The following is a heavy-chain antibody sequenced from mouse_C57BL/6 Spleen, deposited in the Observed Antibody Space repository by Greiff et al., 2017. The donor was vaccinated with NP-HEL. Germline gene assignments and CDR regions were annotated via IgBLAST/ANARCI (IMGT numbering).Heavy chain of an antibody. V-gene: IGHV1-82*01. CDR3: ARAPSTGMEDY. Sequence: SGPELVKPGASVKISCKASGYAFSSSWMNWVKQRPGKGLEWIGRIYPGDGDTNYNGKFKGKATLTADKSSSTAYMQLSSLTSEDSAVYFCARAPSTGMEDYWGQGTTLTVAS. CDR2: IYPGDGDT. J-gene: IGHJ2*01. D-gene: IGHD4-1*02. CDR1: GYAFSSSW.